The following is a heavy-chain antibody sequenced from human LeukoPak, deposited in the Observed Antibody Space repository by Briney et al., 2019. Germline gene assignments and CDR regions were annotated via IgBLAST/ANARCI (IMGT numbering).Heavy chain of an antibody. CDR3: ARGTPGYSSHYMDV. D-gene: IGHD1-1*01. V-gene: IGHV3-72*01. Sequence: GGSLRLSCAASGFTFSDHYMVWVRQAPGKGLEWVGRISNKAKSYTTEYAASVKGRFTIARDNSKTSVYLHMNSVNTAETALYNCARGTPGYSSHYMDVWGKGTTVTVSS. J-gene: IGHJ6*03. CDR1: GFTFSDHY. CDR2: ISNKAKSYTT.